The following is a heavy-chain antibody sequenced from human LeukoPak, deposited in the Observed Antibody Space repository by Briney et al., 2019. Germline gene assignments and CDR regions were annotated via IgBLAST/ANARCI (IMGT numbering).Heavy chain of an antibody. V-gene: IGHV3-53*01. CDR3: ARSSLWRSPFDY. J-gene: IGHJ4*02. CDR2: IYSGGST. Sequence: GGSLRLSCAASGFTVSSNYMSWVRQAPGKGLEWVSVIYSGGSTYYADSVKGRFTISRDNAKNSLYLQMNSLRAEDTAVYYCARSSLWRSPFDYWGQGTLVTVSS. CDR1: GFTVSSNY.